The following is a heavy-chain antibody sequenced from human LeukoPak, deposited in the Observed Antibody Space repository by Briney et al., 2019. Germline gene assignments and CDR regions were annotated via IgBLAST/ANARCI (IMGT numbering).Heavy chain of an antibody. CDR2: IYTSGST. J-gene: IGHJ6*03. CDR3: ARDRGVDYCSGGSCSHYYYYMDV. CDR1: GGSISSSSYY. D-gene: IGHD2-15*01. V-gene: IGHV4-61*02. Sequence: KASETLSLTCTVSGGSISSSSYYWSWIRQPAGKGLEWIGRIYTSGSTNYNPSLKSRVTMSVDTSKNQFSLKLSSVTAADTAVYYCARDRGVDYCSGGSCSHYYYYMDVWGKGTTVTISS.